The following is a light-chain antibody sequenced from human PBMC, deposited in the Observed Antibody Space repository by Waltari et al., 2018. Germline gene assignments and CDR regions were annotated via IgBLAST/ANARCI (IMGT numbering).Light chain of an antibody. J-gene: IGLJ2*01. V-gene: IGLV1-44*01. CDR2: SNN. CDR1: GSNIGINA. Sequence: QSVLTQPPSASGLPGQRITLSCSGSGSNIGINAVTWYQQVPGTAPRLLIYSNNQRPSGVPDRFSASKSGTSASLAISGLQSEDEGDYYCATWDDSVNGLLFGGGTELTV. CDR3: ATWDDSVNGLL.